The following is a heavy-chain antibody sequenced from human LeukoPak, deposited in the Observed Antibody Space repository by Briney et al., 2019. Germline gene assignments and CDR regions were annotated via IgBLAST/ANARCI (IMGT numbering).Heavy chain of an antibody. CDR3: ARDRRGPMDV. D-gene: IGHD6-6*01. CDR1: GFTFSSYG. Sequence: GRSLRLSCAASGFTFSSYGMHWVRQAPGKRLEWVAVIWYDGSNKYYADSVKGRFTISRDNSKNTLYLQMNSLRAEDTAVYYCARDRRGPMDVWGQGTTATVSS. CDR2: IWYDGSNK. V-gene: IGHV3-33*01. J-gene: IGHJ6*02.